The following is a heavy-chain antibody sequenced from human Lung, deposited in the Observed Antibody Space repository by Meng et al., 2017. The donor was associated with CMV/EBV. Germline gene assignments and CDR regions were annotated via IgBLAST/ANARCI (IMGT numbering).Heavy chain of an antibody. D-gene: IGHD3-10*01. CDR1: GYTFASYG. V-gene: IGHV1-18*01. CDR2: FVNNVDT. Sequence: QVHLLQSGAEVKKHGASVRVSCEASGYTFASYGISWLRQAPGQGLEWMGWFVNNVDTYSAQKFQGRVTMTTDTHTSTAFMELRSLRSDDTAVYYRARGTPGRSYSDYWGQGTLVTVSS. J-gene: IGHJ4*02. CDR3: ARGTPGRSYSDY.